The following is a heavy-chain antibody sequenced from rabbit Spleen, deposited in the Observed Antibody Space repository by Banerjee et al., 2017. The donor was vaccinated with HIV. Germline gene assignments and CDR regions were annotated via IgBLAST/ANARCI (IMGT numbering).Heavy chain of an antibody. J-gene: IGHJ4*01. CDR1: GVSLNDKDV. D-gene: IGHD6-1*01. CDR3: ARSYDAWTGYVAFKL. Sequence: QEQLEESGGGLVKPEGSLTLTCKASGVSLNDKDVMCWVRQAPGKGLEWIACINIVTGKSVYASWAKGRFTMSRTSSTTVTLQMTSLTAADTATYFCARSYDAWTGYVAFKLWGPGTLVTVS. CDR2: INIVTGKS. V-gene: IGHV1S45*01.